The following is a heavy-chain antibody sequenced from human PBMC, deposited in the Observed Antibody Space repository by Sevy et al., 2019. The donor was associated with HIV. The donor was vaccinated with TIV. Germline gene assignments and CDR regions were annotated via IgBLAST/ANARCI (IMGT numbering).Heavy chain of an antibody. D-gene: IGHD4-4*01. Sequence: ASVKVSCKASGGTFSSYAISWVRQAPGQGLEWMGGIIPIIGTANYAQKFQGRVTITADKSTSTAYMELSSLRSEDTAVYYCARGASNYYMDVWGKGTTVTVSS. V-gene: IGHV1-69*06. CDR3: ARGASNYYMDV. CDR2: IIPIIGTA. J-gene: IGHJ6*03. CDR1: GGTFSSYA.